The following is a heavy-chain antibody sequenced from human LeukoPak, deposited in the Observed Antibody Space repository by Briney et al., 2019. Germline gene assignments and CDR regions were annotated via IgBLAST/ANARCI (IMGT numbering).Heavy chain of an antibody. D-gene: IGHD3-3*01. CDR2: ISSSSSTI. CDR1: GFTFSDYV. CDR3: ARLYDCLDY. V-gene: IGHV3-11*04. J-gene: IGHJ4*02. Sequence: GGSLRLSCAVSGFTFSDYVMTWIRQAPGKGLEWVSYISSSSSTIYYADSVKGRVTISRDNAKNSLYLQMNSLRAEDTAVYYCARLYDCLDYWGQGTLVTVSS.